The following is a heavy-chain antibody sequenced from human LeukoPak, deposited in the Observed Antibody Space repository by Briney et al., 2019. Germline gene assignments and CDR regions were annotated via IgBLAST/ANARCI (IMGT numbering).Heavy chain of an antibody. V-gene: IGHV5-51*01. CDR3: ARRGYCSSTSCYPFDP. Sequence: GESLKISCKGSGYSFTSYWIGWVRQVPGKGLEWMGTIYPGDSDTRYSPSFQGQVTISADKSISTAYLQWSSLKASDTAMYYCARRGYCSSTSCYPFDPWGQGTLVTVSS. J-gene: IGHJ5*02. D-gene: IGHD2-2*01. CDR2: IYPGDSDT. CDR1: GYSFTSYW.